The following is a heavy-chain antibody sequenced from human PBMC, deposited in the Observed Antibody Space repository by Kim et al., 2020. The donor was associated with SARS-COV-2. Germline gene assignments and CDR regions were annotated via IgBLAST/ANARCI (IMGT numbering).Heavy chain of an antibody. CDR1: GFTFSSYS. Sequence: GGSLRLSCAASGFTFSSYSMNWVRQAPGKGLEWVSSISSSSSYIYYADSVKGRFTISRDNAKNSLYLQMNSLRAEDTAVYYCARDREDIVATNDYWGQGTLVTVSS. CDR3: ARDREDIVATNDY. CDR2: ISSSSSYI. V-gene: IGHV3-21*01. D-gene: IGHD5-12*01. J-gene: IGHJ4*02.